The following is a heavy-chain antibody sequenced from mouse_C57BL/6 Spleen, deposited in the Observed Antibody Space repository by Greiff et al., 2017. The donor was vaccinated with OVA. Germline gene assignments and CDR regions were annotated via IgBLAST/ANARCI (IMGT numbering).Heavy chain of an antibody. J-gene: IGHJ2*01. Sequence: QVQLQQSGAELVRPGASVTPSFNSSGYTFTDYEMHWVKQTPVHGLEWIGAIDPETGGTAYNQKFKGKAILTADKSSSTAYMELRSLTSEDSAVYYCTRAVVANYFDYWGQGTTLTVSS. V-gene: IGHV1-15*01. CDR1: GYTFTDYE. D-gene: IGHD1-1*01. CDR2: IDPETGGT. CDR3: TRAVVANYFDY.